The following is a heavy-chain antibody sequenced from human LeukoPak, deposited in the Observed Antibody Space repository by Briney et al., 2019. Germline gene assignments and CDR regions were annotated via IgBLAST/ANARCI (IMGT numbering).Heavy chain of an antibody. J-gene: IGHJ4*02. CDR2: IRYDGSNK. CDR1: GFTFSSYG. Sequence: GGSLRLSCAASGFTFSSYGMHWVRQAPGKGLEWVAFIRYDGSNKYYADSVKGRFTISRDNSKNTLYLQMNSLRSDDTAVYYCARVWLTGTTYYFHYWGQGTLVTVSS. CDR3: ARVWLTGTTYYFHY. D-gene: IGHD1-20*01. V-gene: IGHV3-30*02.